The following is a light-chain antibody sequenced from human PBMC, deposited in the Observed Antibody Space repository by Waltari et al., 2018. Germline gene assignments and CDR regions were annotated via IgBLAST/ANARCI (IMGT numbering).Light chain of an antibody. Sequence: DIVLPQSPGTLSLSPGERATLSCRASQSVTRTLAWYQQKPGQAPRLLIYDASIRATGIPDRFSGSASGTDFSHTISRLEPEDFAVYYCQKYGTRPGTFGEGTKVEIK. J-gene: IGKJ1*01. CDR2: DAS. CDR1: QSVTRT. V-gene: IGKV3-20*01. CDR3: QKYGTRPGT.